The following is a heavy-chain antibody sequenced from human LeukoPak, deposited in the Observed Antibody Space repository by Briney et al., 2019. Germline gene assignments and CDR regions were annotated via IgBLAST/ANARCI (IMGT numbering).Heavy chain of an antibody. V-gene: IGHV4-39*07. D-gene: IGHD6-13*01. CDR3: ARANPIGYSSSWYYFDY. CDR2: IYYSGNT. Sequence: SETLSLTCIVSGGSISTSAYYWGWIRQPPGEGLQWIGSIYYSGNTYYNSSLKSRVTISVDTSTSQFSLKLSSVTAADTAVYYCARANPIGYSSSWYYFDYWGQGTLVTVSS. J-gene: IGHJ4*02. CDR1: GGSISTSAYY.